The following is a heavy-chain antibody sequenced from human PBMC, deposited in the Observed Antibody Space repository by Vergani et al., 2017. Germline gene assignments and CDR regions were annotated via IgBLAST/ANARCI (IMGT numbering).Heavy chain of an antibody. V-gene: IGHV4-59*12. CDR2: IYYSGST. J-gene: IGHJ4*02. Sequence: QVQLQESGPGLVKPSETLSLTCTVSGGSISSYYWSWIRQPPGKGLEWIGYIYYSGSTYYNPSLKSRVTISVDTSRNQFSLKLSSVTAADTAVYYCARDQRGDYGDYGNFDYWGQGTLVTVSS. CDR1: GGSISSYY. CDR3: ARDQRGDYGDYGNFDY. D-gene: IGHD4-17*01.